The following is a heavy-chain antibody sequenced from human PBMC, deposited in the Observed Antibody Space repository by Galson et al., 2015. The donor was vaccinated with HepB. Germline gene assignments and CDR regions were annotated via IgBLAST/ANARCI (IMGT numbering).Heavy chain of an antibody. J-gene: IGHJ6*02. V-gene: IGHV3-21*01. CDR2: ISSSSSYI. CDR1: GFTFSSYS. D-gene: IGHD3-10*01. Sequence: SLRLSCAASGFTFSSYSMNWVRQAPWKGLEWVSSISSSSSYIYYADSVKGRFTISRDNAKNSLYLQINSLRAEDTAVYYCARDILLWFGESHYGMDVWGQGTTVTVSS. CDR3: ARDILLWFGESHYGMDV.